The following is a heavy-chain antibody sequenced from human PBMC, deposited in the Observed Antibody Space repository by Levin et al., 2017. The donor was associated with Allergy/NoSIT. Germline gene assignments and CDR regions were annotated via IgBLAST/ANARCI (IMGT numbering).Heavy chain of an antibody. Sequence: PGGSLRLSCAASGFSFDDHAMHWVRQAPGQGLEWVSGISWNSGTIGYADSVKGRFTISRDNAKNSLYLQMNSLRAEDTALYYCVKVRGYYYYDGMDVWGRGTTVTVS. CDR1: GFSFDDHA. D-gene: IGHD3-16*01. CDR3: VKVRGYYYYDGMDV. V-gene: IGHV3-9*01. CDR2: ISWNSGTI. J-gene: IGHJ6*02.